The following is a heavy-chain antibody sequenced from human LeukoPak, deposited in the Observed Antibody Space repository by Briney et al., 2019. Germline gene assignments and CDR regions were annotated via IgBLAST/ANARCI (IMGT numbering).Heavy chain of an antibody. CDR2: IWYDGSNK. CDR3: GRDDFWSGIMIDY. CDR1: GFTFSSYG. Sequence: GGSLRLSCAASGFTFSSYGMHWVRQAPGKGLEWVAVIWYDGSNKYYADSVKGRFTISRDNSKNTLYLQMNSLRAEDTAVYYCGRDDFWSGIMIDYWGQGTLVTVSS. V-gene: IGHV3-33*01. D-gene: IGHD3-3*01. J-gene: IGHJ4*02.